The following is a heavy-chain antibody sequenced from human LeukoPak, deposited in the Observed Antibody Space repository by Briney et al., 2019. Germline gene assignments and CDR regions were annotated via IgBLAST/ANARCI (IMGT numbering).Heavy chain of an antibody. V-gene: IGHV4-39*01. CDR1: GGSFSSYY. CDR3: ARGAIVVAN. CDR2: IYYSGST. Sequence: SETLSLTCAVYGGSFSSYYWGWIRQPPGKGLEWIGSIYYSGSTYYNPSLKSRVTISVDTSKNQFSLKLSSVTAADTAVYYCARGAIVVANWGQGTLVTVSS. D-gene: IGHD3-22*01. J-gene: IGHJ4*02.